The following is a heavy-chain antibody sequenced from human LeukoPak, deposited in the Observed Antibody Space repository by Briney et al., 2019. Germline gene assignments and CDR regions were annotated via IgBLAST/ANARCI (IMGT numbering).Heavy chain of an antibody. J-gene: IGHJ6*02. CDR2: IYYSGST. D-gene: IGHD7-27*01. CDR3: ASPETLPGYYYGMDV. V-gene: IGHV4-39*07. CDR1: GGSISSSSYY. Sequence: SETLSLTCTVSGGSISSSSYYWGWIRQPPGKGLEWIGSIYYSGSTYYNPSLKSRVTISVDTSKNQFSLKLSSVTAADTAVYYCASPETLPGYYYGMDVWGQGTTVTVSS.